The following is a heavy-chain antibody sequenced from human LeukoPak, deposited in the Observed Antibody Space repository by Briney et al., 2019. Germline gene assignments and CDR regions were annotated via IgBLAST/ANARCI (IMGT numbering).Heavy chain of an antibody. CDR3: ANGVNSSGGGGAFDI. D-gene: IGHD6-19*01. Sequence: ASVKVSCKASGYTFTSYYMHWVRRAPGQGLEWMGIINPSGGSTSYAQKFQGRVTMTRDTSTSTVYMELSSLRSEDTAVYYCANGVNSSGGGGAFDIWGQGTMVTVSS. CDR2: INPSGGST. CDR1: GYTFTSYY. J-gene: IGHJ3*02. V-gene: IGHV1-46*01.